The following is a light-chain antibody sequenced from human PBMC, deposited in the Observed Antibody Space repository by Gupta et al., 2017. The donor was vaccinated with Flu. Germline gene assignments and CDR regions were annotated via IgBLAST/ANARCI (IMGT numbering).Light chain of an antibody. Sequence: PSSLSASVGDRVTITCRASRSIVNYLAWYQQKAGEGPKLLLYAASTLQSGVPSRFSGSGSGTDFTLTINNLQPEDVATYYCQNDISAAWTFGPGTKV. CDR3: QNDISAAWT. CDR1: RSIVNY. CDR2: AAS. V-gene: IGKV1-27*01. J-gene: IGKJ1*01.